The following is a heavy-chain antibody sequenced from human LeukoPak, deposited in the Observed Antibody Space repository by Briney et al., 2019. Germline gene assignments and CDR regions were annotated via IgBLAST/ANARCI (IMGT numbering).Heavy chain of an antibody. D-gene: IGHD3-10*01. CDR2: IYSGGST. V-gene: IGHV3-53*01. Sequence: PGGSLRLSCAASGFTVSSNYMSWVRQAPGKGLEWVSVIYSGGSTYYADPVKGRFTISRDNSKNTLYLQMNSLRAEDTAVYYCARDSAYYGSGSPYYYGMDVWGKGTTVTVSS. CDR3: ARDSAYYGSGSPYYYGMDV. J-gene: IGHJ6*04. CDR1: GFTVSSNY.